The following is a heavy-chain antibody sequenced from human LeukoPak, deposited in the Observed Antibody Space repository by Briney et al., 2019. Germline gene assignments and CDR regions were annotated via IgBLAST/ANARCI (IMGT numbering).Heavy chain of an antibody. D-gene: IGHD3-10*01. J-gene: IGHJ4*02. V-gene: IGHV1-3*01. CDR1: GYTFTSYA. CDR3: ARVKVTMVRGVIITLDYFDY. Sequence: ASVKVSCKASGYTFTSYAMHWVRQAPGQRLEWMGWINAGNGDTKYSQKFQGRVTITRDTSASTAYMELSSLRSEDTAVYYCARVKVTMVRGVIITLDYFDYWGQGTLVTVSS. CDR2: INAGNGDT.